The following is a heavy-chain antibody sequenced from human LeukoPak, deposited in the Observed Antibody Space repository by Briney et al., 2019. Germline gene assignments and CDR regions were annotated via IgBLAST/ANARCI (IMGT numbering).Heavy chain of an antibody. J-gene: IGHJ4*02. CDR1: GGSISSYY. D-gene: IGHD3-10*01. Sequence: SETLSLTCTVSGGSISSYYWSWIRQPPGKGLEWIGYIYYSGSTNYNPSLKSRVTISVDTSKNQFSLKLSSVTAADTAVYYCARAPYYYGSGTSRFDHWGQGTLVTVSS. V-gene: IGHV4-59*01. CDR2: IYYSGST. CDR3: ARAPYYYGSGTSRFDH.